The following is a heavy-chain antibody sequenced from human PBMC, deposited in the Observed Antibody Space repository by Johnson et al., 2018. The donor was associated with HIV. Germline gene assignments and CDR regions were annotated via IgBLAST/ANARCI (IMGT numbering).Heavy chain of an antibody. CDR2: MRYDGSNK. Sequence: VQLVESGGGLVQPGGSLRLSCAASGFTFRSYWMSWVRPAPGKGLEWVAFMRYDGSNKDYADSVKGRFTISRDNSKNTLYLQMNSLRPEDTAVYYCARDGSTSCSDCFDAFDIWGQGTMVAVSS. D-gene: IGHD2-2*01. V-gene: IGHV3-30*02. CDR1: GFTFRSYW. J-gene: IGHJ3*02. CDR3: ARDGSTSCSDCFDAFDI.